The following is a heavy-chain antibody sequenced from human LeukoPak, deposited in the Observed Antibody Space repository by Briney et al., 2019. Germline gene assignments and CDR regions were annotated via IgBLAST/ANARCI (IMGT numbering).Heavy chain of an antibody. J-gene: IGHJ4*02. V-gene: IGHV3-23*01. CDR2: ISGSGGST. D-gene: IGHD3-10*01. CDR1: GFTFSSYA. CDR3: AAHRDYGSGESYFDY. Sequence: GGSLRLSCAASGFTFSSYAMSWVRQAPGKGLEWVSAISGSGGSTYYADSVKGRFTISRDNSKNTLYLQMNSLRAEDTAVYYCAAHRDYGSGESYFDYWGQGTLVTVSS.